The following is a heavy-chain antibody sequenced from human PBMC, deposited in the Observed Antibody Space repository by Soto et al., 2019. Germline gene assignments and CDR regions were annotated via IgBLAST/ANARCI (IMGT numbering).Heavy chain of an antibody. CDR3: AGTGHTAYDY. CDR2: ISSSGSTI. V-gene: IGHV3-48*03. J-gene: IGHJ4*02. Sequence: GGSLRLSCAASGFTFSSYEMNWVRQAPGKGLEWVSYISSSGSTIYYADSVKGRFTISRDNAKDSLYLQMNSLRAEDTAVYYCAGTGHTAYDYWGQGTLVTVSS. CDR1: GFTFSSYE. D-gene: IGHD5-18*01.